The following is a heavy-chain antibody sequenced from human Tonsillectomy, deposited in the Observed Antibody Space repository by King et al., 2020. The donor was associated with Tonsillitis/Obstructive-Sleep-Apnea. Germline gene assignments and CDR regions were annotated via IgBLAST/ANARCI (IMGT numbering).Heavy chain of an antibody. CDR2: IYPGDSDT. Sequence: VQLVESGAEVKKPGESLKISCTSSGYSFTRNWIGWVRQMPGKGLAWMGVIYPGDSDTRYSPSFQRQVTISADKSNSTAYLQWRSLKASDTAMYYCGGQQGWGTSLVGGYLPDWGQGTLVTVSA. V-gene: IGHV5-51*01. J-gene: IGHJ4*02. D-gene: IGHD3-16*01. CDR1: GYSFTRNW. CDR3: GGQQGWGTSLVGGYLPD.